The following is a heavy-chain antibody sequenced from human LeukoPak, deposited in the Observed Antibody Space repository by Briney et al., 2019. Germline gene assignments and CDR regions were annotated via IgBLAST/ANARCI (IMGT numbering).Heavy chain of an antibody. CDR3: ARDRELQDY. Sequence: GGSLRLSCAASGFTFNNYAMSWVRQAPGKGLEWLSAITSGGVSTWNADSVEGRFTISRGNAKNSLYLQMNSLRAEDTAVYYCARDRELQDYWGQGTLVTVSS. J-gene: IGHJ4*02. CDR2: ITSGGVST. V-gene: IGHV3-23*01. CDR1: GFTFNNYA. D-gene: IGHD1-26*01.